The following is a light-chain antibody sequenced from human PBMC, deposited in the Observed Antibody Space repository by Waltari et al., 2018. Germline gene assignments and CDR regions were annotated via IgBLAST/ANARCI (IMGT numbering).Light chain of an antibody. CDR2: GAS. J-gene: IGKJ1*01. CDR3: QQYNNWPL. V-gene: IGKV3-15*01. CDR1: QSVSSN. Sequence: DILMTKIKATLSVSQGERATLSCRASQSVSSNLALYQQKPGQAPRLLIYGASTRATGIPARFSGSGSGTEFTLTISSMQSEDFAVYYCQQYNNWPLFGQGTKVEIK.